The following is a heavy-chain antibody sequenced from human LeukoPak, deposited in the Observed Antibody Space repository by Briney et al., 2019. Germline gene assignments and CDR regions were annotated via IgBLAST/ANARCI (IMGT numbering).Heavy chain of an antibody. Sequence: QPGGSLRLSCAASGFTFSSYWMNWVRQAPGKGLEWVSYISSSGSTIYYADSVKGRFTISRDNAKNSLYLQMNSLRAEDTAVYYCARSNEAARYYYYYMDVWGKGTTVTVSS. CDR3: ARSNEAARYYYYYMDV. D-gene: IGHD6-6*01. J-gene: IGHJ6*03. V-gene: IGHV3-48*04. CDR1: GFTFSSYW. CDR2: ISSSGSTI.